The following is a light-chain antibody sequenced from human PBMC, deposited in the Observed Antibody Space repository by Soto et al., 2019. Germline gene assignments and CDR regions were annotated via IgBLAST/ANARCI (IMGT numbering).Light chain of an antibody. CDR3: KQYYSYPLT. CDR2: AAS. V-gene: IGKV1-8*01. Sequence: AIRMTQSPSSFSASTGDRVTITCRASQGISSYLAWYQQKPGKAPKLLIYAASTLQSGVQSRFSGSGSGTDFTLTISCLQSEDFATYYCKQYYSYPLTFGQGTKVDIK. J-gene: IGKJ1*01. CDR1: QGISSY.